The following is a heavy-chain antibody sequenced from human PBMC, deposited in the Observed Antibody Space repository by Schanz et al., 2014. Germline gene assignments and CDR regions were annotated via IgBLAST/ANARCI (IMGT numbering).Heavy chain of an antibody. CDR3: ARVQDDILTGSEYYYGMDV. Sequence: QVQLVQSGAEVKKPGASVKVSCKASGYTFTGYYMHWVRQAPGQGLEWVGWISPYTGNTHYFDKMEGRVTMTTDTSTSTAYMELRSLRSDDTAVYYCARVQDDILTGSEYYYGMDVWGQGTTVTVSS. CDR1: GYTFTGYY. CDR2: ISPYTGNT. V-gene: IGHV1-2*02. D-gene: IGHD3-9*01. J-gene: IGHJ6*02.